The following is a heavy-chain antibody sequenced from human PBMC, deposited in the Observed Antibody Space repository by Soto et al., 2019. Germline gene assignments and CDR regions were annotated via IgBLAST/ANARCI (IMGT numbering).Heavy chain of an antibody. CDR2: INCCGGST. D-gene: IGHD3-3*01. V-gene: IGHV3-23*01. Sequence: EVQLLESGGGLVQPGGSLRLSCADSGFTFSSSPMSWVRQAPGKGLDWVSAINCCGGSTFYADSVKGRFTISRDDSKNTLYLQMNSLRAEDTAVYYCAKTHYDLLDYWGQGTLVTVSS. CDR3: AKTHYDLLDY. CDR1: GFTFSSSP. J-gene: IGHJ4*02.